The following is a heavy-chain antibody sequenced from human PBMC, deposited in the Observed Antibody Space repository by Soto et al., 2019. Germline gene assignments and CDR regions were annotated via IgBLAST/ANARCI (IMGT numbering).Heavy chain of an antibody. Sequence: TGGSQRHSWTGSGGTVISNYMSWIRQARGRGLEWVSVIYSGGSTYYADSVRGRFTISRDNSKNRLFLQMNSLRGEDTAVYYCAKDLEWVVPGGHYYYHGLDVWGQGTTVTVSS. CDR2: IYSGGST. CDR1: GGTVISNY. D-gene: IGHD3-3*01. CDR3: AKDLEWVVPGGHYYYHGLDV. J-gene: IGHJ6*02. V-gene: IGHV3-53*01.